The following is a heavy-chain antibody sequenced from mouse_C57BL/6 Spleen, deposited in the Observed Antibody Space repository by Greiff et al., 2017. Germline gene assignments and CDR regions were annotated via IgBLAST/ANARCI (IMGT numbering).Heavy chain of an antibody. V-gene: IGHV14-4*01. CDR3: TTRGSSYDWFAY. D-gene: IGHD1-1*01. J-gene: IGHJ3*01. CDR1: GFNIKDDY. CDR2: IDPENGDT. Sequence: VQLQQSGAELVRPGASVKLSCTASGFNIKDDYMHWVKQRPEQGLEWIGWIDPENGDTEYASKFQGKAPITADTSSNTAYLQLSSLTSEDTAVYYCTTRGSSYDWFAYWGQGTLVTVSA.